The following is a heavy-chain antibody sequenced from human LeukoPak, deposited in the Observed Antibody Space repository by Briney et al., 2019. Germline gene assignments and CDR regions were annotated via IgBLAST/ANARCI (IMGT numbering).Heavy chain of an antibody. CDR2: ISYDGSNK. CDR3: ARAREPYSGGWYLIY. Sequence: GRSLRPSCAAFGFTFSSYAMHWVRQAPGKGLEWVAVISYDGSNKYYADSVKGRFTISRDNSKNTLYLQMNSLRAEDTAVYYCARAREPYSGGWYLIYWGQGTLVTASS. D-gene: IGHD6-19*01. V-gene: IGHV3-30-3*01. J-gene: IGHJ4*02. CDR1: GFTFSSYA.